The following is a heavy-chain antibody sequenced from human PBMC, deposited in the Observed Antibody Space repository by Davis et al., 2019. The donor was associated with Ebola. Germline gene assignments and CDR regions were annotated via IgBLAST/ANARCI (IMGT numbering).Heavy chain of an antibody. D-gene: IGHD3-3*01. V-gene: IGHV4-59*01. CDR2: IYYSGST. CDR1: GGSISSYY. CDR3: ARDFGFLEWLALDY. J-gene: IGHJ4*02. Sequence: MPSETLSLTCTVSGGSISSYYWSWIRQPPGKGLEWIGYIYYSGSTNYNPSLKSRVTISVDTSKNQFSLKLSSVTAADTAVYYCARDFGFLEWLALDYWGQGTLVTVSS.